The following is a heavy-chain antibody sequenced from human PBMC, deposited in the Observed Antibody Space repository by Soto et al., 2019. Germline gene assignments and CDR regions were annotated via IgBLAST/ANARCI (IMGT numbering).Heavy chain of an antibody. V-gene: IGHV4-61*01. CDR1: GGSVTGGSYF. Sequence: SETLSLTCTVSGGSVTGGSYFWSWIRQPPGKGLEWIGYIFYSGSTNYNPSLKSRVTISIDTSKNQFSLKLRSVTAADTAVYYCARDGPPRGGADTFFGVLNYNGMDVWGQGTTVTVSS. J-gene: IGHJ6*02. CDR2: IFYSGST. CDR3: ARDGPPRGGADTFFGVLNYNGMDV. D-gene: IGHD3-3*01.